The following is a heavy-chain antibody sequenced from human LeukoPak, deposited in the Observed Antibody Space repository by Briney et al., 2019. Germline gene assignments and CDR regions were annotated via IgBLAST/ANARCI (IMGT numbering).Heavy chain of an antibody. V-gene: IGHV3-21*01. CDR1: GFTFSSYS. D-gene: IGHD2-15*01. Sequence: PGGSLRLSCAASGFTFSSYSMNWVRQAPGKGLEWVSSISSSSSYIYYADSVKGRFTISRDNAKNSLYLQMNSLRAEDTAVYYCARDLSVEVATLYDGYWGQGTLVTVSS. CDR3: ARDLSVEVATLYDGY. J-gene: IGHJ4*02. CDR2: ISSSSSYI.